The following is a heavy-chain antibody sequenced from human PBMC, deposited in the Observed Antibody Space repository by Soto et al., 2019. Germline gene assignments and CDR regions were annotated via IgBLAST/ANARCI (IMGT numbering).Heavy chain of an antibody. Sequence: QVQLVESGGDVVQPGRSQRLSCAASGFTFSSYGMHWVRQTPGKGLEWVAVIWYDGSNKYYADSVKGRFTISRDNSKNTLYLQMNSLRAEDTAVHYCARGSGSGGLDVWGQGTTVTVSS. CDR3: ARGSGSGGLDV. V-gene: IGHV3-33*01. CDR2: IWYDGSNK. J-gene: IGHJ6*02. D-gene: IGHD1-26*01. CDR1: GFTFSSYG.